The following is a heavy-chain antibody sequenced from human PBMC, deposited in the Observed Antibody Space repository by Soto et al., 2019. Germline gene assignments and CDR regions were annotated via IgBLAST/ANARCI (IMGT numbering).Heavy chain of an antibody. Sequence: ASVKVSCKASGYTFISYGISWVRQAPGQGLEWMGWISAYNGNTNYAQKLRGRVTMTTDTSTSTAYMELRSLRSDDTAVYYCARDWYYDILTGYYDEFDYWGQGTLVTVSS. CDR2: ISAYNGNT. CDR3: ARDWYYDILTGYYDEFDY. V-gene: IGHV1-18*01. CDR1: GYTFISYG. D-gene: IGHD3-9*01. J-gene: IGHJ4*02.